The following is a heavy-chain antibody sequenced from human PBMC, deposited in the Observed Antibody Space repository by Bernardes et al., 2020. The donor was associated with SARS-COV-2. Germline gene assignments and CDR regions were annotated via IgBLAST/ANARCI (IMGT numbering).Heavy chain of an antibody. Sequence: SETLSLTCNVSGGYITNINYYWGWIRQPPGKGLEWIGSTYYSGSSYYNPSLKSRVTISVDTSKNQFSLKLSSVTAADTAVYYCATRPRCSGTSCYSYYYMDVWGKGTTVTVSS. CDR3: ATRPRCSGTSCYSYYYMDV. J-gene: IGHJ6*03. CDR2: TYYSGSS. D-gene: IGHD2-2*01. V-gene: IGHV4-39*07. CDR1: GGYITNINYY.